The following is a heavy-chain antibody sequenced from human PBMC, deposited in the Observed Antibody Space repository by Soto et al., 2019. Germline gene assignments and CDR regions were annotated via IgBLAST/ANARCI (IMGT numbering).Heavy chain of an antibody. D-gene: IGHD5-12*01. J-gene: IGHJ5*02. V-gene: IGHV4-4*02. Sequence: QVQLQESGPGLVKPSGTLSLTCAVSSDSIRSSNWWSWVRQPTGKGLEWIGEIFPSGSTNYNPSLMSRVTISVDKSKNQFSLNLSSVTAADTAVYYCARRATAELPSNWLDPWGQGILVIVSS. CDR2: IFPSGST. CDR1: SDSIRSSNW. CDR3: ARRATAELPSNWLDP.